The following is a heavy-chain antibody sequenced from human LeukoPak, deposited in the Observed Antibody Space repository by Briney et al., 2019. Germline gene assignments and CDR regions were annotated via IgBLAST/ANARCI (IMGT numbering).Heavy chain of an antibody. CDR1: GFTFSSYA. CDR2: ISGSGGST. V-gene: IGHV3-23*01. J-gene: IGHJ6*02. CDR3: AKGTGSSETSYYYYGMDV. Sequence: GVSLRLPCATTGFTFSSYAMNWVRQAPGKSLEWVSAISGSGGSTYYADSVKGRFTISRDNSKNTLYLQMNSLRAEDTAVYYCAKGTGSSETSYYYYGMDVWGQGTTVTVSS. D-gene: IGHD1-26*01.